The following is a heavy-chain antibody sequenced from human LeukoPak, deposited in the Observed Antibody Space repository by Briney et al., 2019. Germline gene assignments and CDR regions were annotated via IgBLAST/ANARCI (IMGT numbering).Heavy chain of an antibody. Sequence: ASVKVSCKASGGTFSSYAISWVRQAPGQGLEWMGGIIPIFGTANYAQKLQGRVTMTTDTSTSTAYMELRSLRSDDTAVYYCARDLYGPGSCPDYWGQGTLVTVSS. CDR2: IIPIFGTA. V-gene: IGHV1-69*05. CDR1: GGTFSSYA. CDR3: ARDLYGPGSCPDY. D-gene: IGHD2-2*01. J-gene: IGHJ4*02.